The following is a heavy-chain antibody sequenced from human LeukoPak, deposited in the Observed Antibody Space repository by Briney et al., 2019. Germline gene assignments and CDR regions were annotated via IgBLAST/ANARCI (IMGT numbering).Heavy chain of an antibody. CDR2: IHYDGSEK. D-gene: IGHD5-24*01. V-gene: IGHV3-30*02. CDR3: ARNRVGFYYADAFDM. CDR1: GFSLINCD. Sequence: GGSLRLSCAPSGFSLINCDMHWVRQTPGKGLEWVAFIHYDGSEKYYADALKGRFTISRDNSKNTLYLQMNSLRGEDTAVYYCARNRVGFYYADAFDMWGQGTMVTVSS. J-gene: IGHJ3*02.